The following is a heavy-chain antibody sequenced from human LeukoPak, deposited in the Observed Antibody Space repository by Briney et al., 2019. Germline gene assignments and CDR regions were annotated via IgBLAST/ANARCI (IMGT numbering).Heavy chain of an antibody. Sequence: GGSLRLSCAVSGFTFSSYAMSWVRQAPGKGLEWVSAISGSGGSTYYADSVKGRFTISRDNSKNTLYLQMNSLRAEDTAVYYCAKGAGRGYCSGGSCDYFDYWGQGTLVTVSS. J-gene: IGHJ4*02. CDR1: GFTFSSYA. CDR3: AKGAGRGYCSGGSCDYFDY. V-gene: IGHV3-23*01. D-gene: IGHD2-15*01. CDR2: ISGSGGST.